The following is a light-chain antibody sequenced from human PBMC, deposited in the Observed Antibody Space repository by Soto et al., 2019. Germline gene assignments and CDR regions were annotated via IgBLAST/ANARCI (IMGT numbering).Light chain of an antibody. V-gene: IGKV3-15*01. CDR2: GAS. CDR3: QQYNNWPPWT. J-gene: IGKJ1*01. CDR1: QSVSSN. Sequence: IVMTQSPATLSVSPWERATFSCRASQSVSSNLAWYQQKPGQAPRLLLYGASTRATGIPARFSGSGSGTEFTLTISSLQSEDFAVYYCQQYNNWPPWTFGQGTKVDIK.